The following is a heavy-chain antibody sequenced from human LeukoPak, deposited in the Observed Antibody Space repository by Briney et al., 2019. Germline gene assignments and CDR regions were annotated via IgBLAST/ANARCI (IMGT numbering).Heavy chain of an antibody. CDR1: GFTFSSYG. CDR3: TSWGDTTAEYFQR. D-gene: IGHD2-21*02. J-gene: IGHJ1*01. Sequence: GGSLRLSCAASGFTFSSYGMHWVRQAPGKGPEWVSSIRSGSSYIYYADSVKGRFTISRDNAQNSMYLQMNSLRVEDTAVYYCTSWGDTTAEYFQRWGQGTLVTVSS. V-gene: IGHV3-21*01. CDR2: IRSGSSYI.